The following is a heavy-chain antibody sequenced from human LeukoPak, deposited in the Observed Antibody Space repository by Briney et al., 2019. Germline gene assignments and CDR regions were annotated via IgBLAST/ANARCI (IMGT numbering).Heavy chain of an antibody. V-gene: IGHV3-7*04. CDR3: ARGDFWSGDYTDAFDV. CDR2: IKPDGSEK. D-gene: IGHD3-3*01. Sequence: PGGSLRLSCAASGFTFSSYWMSWVRQAPGQGLEWVANIKPDGSEKNCVDSVKGRFSISRDNVRNVLYLQMNNLRAGDTALYYCARGDFWSGDYTDAFDVWGQGTMVTVSA. CDR1: GFTFSSYW. J-gene: IGHJ3*01.